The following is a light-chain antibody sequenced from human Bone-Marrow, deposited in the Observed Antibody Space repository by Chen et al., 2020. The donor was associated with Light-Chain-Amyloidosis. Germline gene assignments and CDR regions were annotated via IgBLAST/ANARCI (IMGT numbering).Light chain of an antibody. J-gene: IGLJ2*01. Sequence: SYELPQPPSVSVSPGQTARIPCSGDDLPTKYAYWYQQTPGQAPVLVIHRDTERPSGISERFSGSSSGKTATLTISGVQAEDEADYPCQSADSSGTYEVIFGGGTNLTGL. CDR2: RDT. CDR1: DLPTKY. CDR3: QSADSSGTYEVI. V-gene: IGLV3-25*03.